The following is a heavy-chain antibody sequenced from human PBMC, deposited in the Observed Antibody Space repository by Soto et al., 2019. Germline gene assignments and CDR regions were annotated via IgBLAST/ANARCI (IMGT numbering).Heavy chain of an antibody. CDR1: GFSLSTSGVG. D-gene: IGHD2-15*01. J-gene: IGHJ1*01. CDR3: AHTVGLVVVTSEDEYFQH. Sequence: QITLKESGPTLVKPTQTLTLTCTFSGFSLSTSGVGVGWIRQPPGKALEWLAVIYWDDDKGYSPSLKNRHTITKDTSKNQVVLTMTNMDPVDTATYYCAHTVGLVVVTSEDEYFQHWGQGTQVTVSS. CDR2: IYWDDDK. V-gene: IGHV2-5*02.